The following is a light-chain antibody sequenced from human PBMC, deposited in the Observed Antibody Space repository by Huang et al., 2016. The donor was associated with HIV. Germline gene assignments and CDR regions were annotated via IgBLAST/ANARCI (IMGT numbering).Light chain of an antibody. CDR2: MAS. J-gene: IGKJ1*01. CDR1: QSISSW. Sequence: DIQMTQSPSTLSASVGDRVTITCRASQSISSWLAWYQQKPGKAPNLLIYMASSLESGVPSRFSGSGSGTEFTLTISSLQPDDFATYYCQQYNSLAWTFGQGTKVEIK. CDR3: QQYNSLAWT. V-gene: IGKV1-5*03.